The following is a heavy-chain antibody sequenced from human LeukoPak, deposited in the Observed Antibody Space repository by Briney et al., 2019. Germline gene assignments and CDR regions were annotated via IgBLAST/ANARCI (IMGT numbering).Heavy chain of an antibody. Sequence: ASVKVSCKASGYTFTSYYMHWVRQAPGQGLEWMGWINPNSGGTNYAQKFQGRVTMTRDTSISTAYMELSRLRSDDTAVYYCARGSSSSWSTLYYYYYYMDVWGKGTTVTVSS. CDR2: INPNSGGT. CDR1: GYTFTSYY. J-gene: IGHJ6*03. V-gene: IGHV1-2*02. CDR3: ARGSSSSWSTLYYYYYYMDV. D-gene: IGHD6-13*01.